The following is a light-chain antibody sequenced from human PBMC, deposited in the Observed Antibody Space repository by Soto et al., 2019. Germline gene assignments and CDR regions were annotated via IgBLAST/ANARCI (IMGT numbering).Light chain of an antibody. CDR1: QSVSIW. CDR2: KSS. CDR3: QQFNTSPWT. J-gene: IGKJ1*01. V-gene: IGKV1-5*03. Sequence: DIKMTQSPSTLSASEGDRVTISCRASQSVSIWLAWYQQKPGRAPKLLIYKSSILESGVPSRLRGSGYGTEFTLTISSLKPDDFATYYCQQFNTSPWTFGHGTKVDIK.